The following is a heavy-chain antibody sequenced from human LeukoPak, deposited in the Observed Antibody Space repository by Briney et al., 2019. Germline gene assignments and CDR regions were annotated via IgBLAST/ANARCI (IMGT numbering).Heavy chain of an antibody. CDR3: ARDRTVTTTYYYYGMDV. D-gene: IGHD4-17*01. CDR1: GFTFSSYG. Sequence: PGGSLRLSCAASGFTFSSYGMHWVRQAPGKGLEWVAVISYDGSNKYYADSVKGRFTISRDNSKNTLYLQMNSLRAEDTAVYYCARDRTVTTTYYYYGMDVWGQGTTVTVSS. V-gene: IGHV3-30*03. CDR2: ISYDGSNK. J-gene: IGHJ6*02.